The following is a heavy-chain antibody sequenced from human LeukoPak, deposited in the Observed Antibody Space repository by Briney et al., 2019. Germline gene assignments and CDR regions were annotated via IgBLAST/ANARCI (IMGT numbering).Heavy chain of an antibody. CDR3: ARLFGGGTTFDY. Sequence: PGGALRLSRAASGFSFRTYLMSWVRQGPGKGVGWVATIWPDGSDKKYVDSVRDRFTISRDNAKNSLYLQMNSLTAEDTAVYYCARLFGGGTTFDYWGQGALVTVSS. CDR1: GFSFRTYL. CDR2: IWPDGSDK. V-gene: IGHV3-7*01. D-gene: IGHD3-10*01. J-gene: IGHJ4*02.